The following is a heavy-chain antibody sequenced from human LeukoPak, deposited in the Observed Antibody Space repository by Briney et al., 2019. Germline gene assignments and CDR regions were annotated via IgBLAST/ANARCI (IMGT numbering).Heavy chain of an antibody. CDR1: GFTFSSYG. CDR2: ISYDGSNK. CDR3: AKSALPTMIGAFDI. V-gene: IGHV3-30*18. D-gene: IGHD3-22*01. Sequence: GGSLRLSCAASGFTFSSYGMHWVRQAPGKGLEWVAVISYDGSNKYYADSVKGRFTISRDNSKNTLYLQMNSLRAEDTAVYYCAKSALPTMIGAFDIWGQGTMVTVSS. J-gene: IGHJ3*02.